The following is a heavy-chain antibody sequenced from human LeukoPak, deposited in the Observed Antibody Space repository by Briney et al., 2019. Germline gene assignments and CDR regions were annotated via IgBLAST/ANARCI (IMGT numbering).Heavy chain of an antibody. V-gene: IGHV3-7*01. CDR1: GFTFSSYW. Sequence: GGSLRLSCAASGFTFSSYWMSWVRQAPGKGLEWVANIKQDEGGRYYVDSVKGRFTISRDNAKNSLYLRMNSLRAEDTAVYYCARDKGYAYTYYYYYGMDVWGQGTTVTVSS. D-gene: IGHD5-18*01. J-gene: IGHJ6*02. CDR2: IKQDEGGR. CDR3: ARDKGYAYTYYYYYGMDV.